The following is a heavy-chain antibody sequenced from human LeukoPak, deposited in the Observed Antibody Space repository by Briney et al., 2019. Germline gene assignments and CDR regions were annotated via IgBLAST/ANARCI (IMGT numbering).Heavy chain of an antibody. J-gene: IGHJ4*02. Sequence: SETLSLTCTVSGGSISSDDYYWNWIRQPPGKGLEWIGHIYFSGSTYYNPSLESRLTMSLGTSKNQFSLKLTSVTAADTAVYYCARLNTYGDYVGPFDYWGQGTLVTVSS. CDR2: IYFSGST. D-gene: IGHD4-17*01. CDR1: GGSISSDDYY. V-gene: IGHV4-30-4*01. CDR3: ARLNTYGDYVGPFDY.